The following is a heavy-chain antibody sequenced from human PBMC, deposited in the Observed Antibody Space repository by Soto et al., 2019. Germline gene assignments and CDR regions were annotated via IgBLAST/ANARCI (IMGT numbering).Heavy chain of an antibody. D-gene: IGHD3-3*01. V-gene: IGHV3-11*01. Sequence: QVQLVESGGGLVQPGGSLRLSCAASGFTFSDYYMSWIRQAPGKGLEWVSSISSSGSTIYYADSVKGRFTIARDNAKNSLYLQMNSVRADDTAVYYGARDQYYDFWSGYSYYYMEVWGKGTTVTVSS. CDR3: ARDQYYDFWSGYSYYYMEV. J-gene: IGHJ6*03. CDR1: GFTFSDYY. CDR2: ISSSGSTI.